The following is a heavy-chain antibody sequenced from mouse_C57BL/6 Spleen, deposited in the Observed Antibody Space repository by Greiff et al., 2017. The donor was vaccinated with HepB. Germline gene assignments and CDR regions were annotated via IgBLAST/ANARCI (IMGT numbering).Heavy chain of an antibody. CDR1: GFTFSDYG. V-gene: IGHV5-17*01. CDR2: ISSGSSTI. J-gene: IGHJ1*03. Sequence: QQVESGGGLVKPGGSLKLSCAASGFTFSDYGMHWVRQAPEKGLEWVAYISSGSSTIYYADTVKGRFTISRDNAKNPLFLQMTSLRSEDTAMYYCARNWAWDWYFDVWGTGTTVTVSS. CDR3: ARNWAWDWYFDV. D-gene: IGHD4-1*01.